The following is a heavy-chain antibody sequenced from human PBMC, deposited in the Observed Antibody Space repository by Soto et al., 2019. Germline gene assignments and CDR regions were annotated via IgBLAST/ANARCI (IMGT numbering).Heavy chain of an antibody. J-gene: IGHJ5*02. V-gene: IGHV3-48*02. D-gene: IGHD4-17*01. Sequence: EVQLVESGGGLVQPGGSLRLSCAASGFTFSSYSMNWVRQAPGKGLEWVSYISSSSSTIYYADSVKGRFTISRDNVKNSLYLQMNRLRDEDTAVYYCARDYDYGDYYNWFDPWGQGTLVTVSS. CDR1: GFTFSSYS. CDR2: ISSSSSTI. CDR3: ARDYDYGDYYNWFDP.